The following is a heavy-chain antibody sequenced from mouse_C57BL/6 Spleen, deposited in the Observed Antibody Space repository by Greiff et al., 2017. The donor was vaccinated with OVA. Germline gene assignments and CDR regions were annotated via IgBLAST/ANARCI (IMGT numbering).Heavy chain of an antibody. CDR2: IWSDGST. Sequence: VQVVESGPGLVAPLQSLSITCTVSGFSLTSYGVHWVRQPPGKGLEWLVVIWSDGSTTYNSALKSRLSISKDNSKSQVFLKMNSLQTDDTAMYYCARDGSSSLYFDVWGTGTTVTVSS. J-gene: IGHJ1*03. D-gene: IGHD1-1*01. CDR3: ARDGSSSLYFDV. V-gene: IGHV2-6*03. CDR1: GFSLTSYG.